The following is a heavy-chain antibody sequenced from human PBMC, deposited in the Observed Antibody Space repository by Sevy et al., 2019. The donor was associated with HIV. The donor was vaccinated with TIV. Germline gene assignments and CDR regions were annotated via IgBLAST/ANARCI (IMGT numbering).Heavy chain of an antibody. Sequence: GGSLRLSCEASGFTVSGNYMAWVRLAPGKGLEWVSLIDSGGSTYYADSVKGRFTISRDNAKNTLYLQMNPLRAEDTAVYFCARDCYYDASGYYYHYYGMDVWGQGTTVTVSS. D-gene: IGHD3-22*01. V-gene: IGHV3-66*01. CDR3: ARDCYYDASGYYYHYYGMDV. J-gene: IGHJ6*02. CDR1: GFTVSGNY. CDR2: IDSGGST.